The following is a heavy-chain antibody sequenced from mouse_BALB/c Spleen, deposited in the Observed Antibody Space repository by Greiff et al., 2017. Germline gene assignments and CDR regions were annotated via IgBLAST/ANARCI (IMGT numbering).Heavy chain of an antibody. Sequence: EVQGVESGGGLVKPGGSLKLSCAASGFTFSDYYMYWVRQTPEKRLEWVATISDGGSYTYYPDSVKGRFTISRDNAKNNLYLQMSSLKSEDTAMYYCAREDSTMITTSRFAYWGQGTLVTVAA. J-gene: IGHJ3*01. V-gene: IGHV5-4*02. CDR2: ISDGGSYT. CDR1: GFTFSDYY. D-gene: IGHD2-4*01. CDR3: AREDSTMITTSRFAY.